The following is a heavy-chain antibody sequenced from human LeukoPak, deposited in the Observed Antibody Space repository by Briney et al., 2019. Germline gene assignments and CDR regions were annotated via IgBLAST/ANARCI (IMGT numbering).Heavy chain of an antibody. J-gene: IGHJ5*02. CDR1: GYTFTGCY. CDR3: ARVPSGGGKIAKAVAGTGNWFDP. CDR2: INPNSGGT. D-gene: IGHD6-19*01. Sequence: ASVKVSCKASGYTFTGCYMHWVRQAPGQGLEWMGWINPNSGGTNYAQKFQGRVTMTRDTSISTAYMELSRLRSDDTAVYYCARVPSGGGKIAKAVAGTGNWFDPWGQGTLVTVSS. V-gene: IGHV1-2*02.